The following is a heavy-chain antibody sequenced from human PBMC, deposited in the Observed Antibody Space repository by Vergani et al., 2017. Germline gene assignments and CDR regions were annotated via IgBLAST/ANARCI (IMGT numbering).Heavy chain of an antibody. CDR3: AGNYYDSRVDY. J-gene: IGHJ4*02. Sequence: EVQLVESGGGLVQPGGSLRLSCAASGFTVSSNYMSWVRQAPGKGLEWVSDIYSGGSTYYADSVKGRFTISRDNSKNTLYLQMNSLRAEDTAVYYCAGNYYDSRVDYWGQGTLVTVSS. D-gene: IGHD3-22*01. CDR1: GFTVSSNY. CDR2: IYSGGST. V-gene: IGHV3-66*01.